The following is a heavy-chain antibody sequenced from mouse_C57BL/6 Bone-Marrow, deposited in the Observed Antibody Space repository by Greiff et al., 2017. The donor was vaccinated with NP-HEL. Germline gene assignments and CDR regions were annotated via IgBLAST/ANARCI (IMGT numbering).Heavy chain of an antibody. J-gene: IGHJ2*01. CDR3: TNYSNYDY. Sequence: VQLQQSGAELVRPGASVTLSCKASGYTFTDYEMHWVKQTPVHGLEWIGAIDPETGGTAYNQKFKGKAILTADKSSSTAYMELRSVKSEDTAVYYWTNYSNYDYRGQGTTLTGSS. CDR1: GYTFTDYE. V-gene: IGHV1-15*01. CDR2: IDPETGGT. D-gene: IGHD2-5*01.